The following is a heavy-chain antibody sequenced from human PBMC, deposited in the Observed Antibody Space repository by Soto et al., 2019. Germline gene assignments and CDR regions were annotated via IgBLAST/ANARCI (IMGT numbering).Heavy chain of an antibody. CDR1: GGSISSSSYY. V-gene: IGHV4-39*01. D-gene: IGHD3-16*01. J-gene: IGHJ5*02. CDR3: ARHDYIPGVDP. CDR2: IYYSGST. Sequence: QLQLQESGPGLVKPSETLSLTCTVSGGSISSSSYYWGWIRQPPGKGGEWIGSIYYSGSTYYNPSHKRRVTISVDTSKNQFSLKLSSVTAADTAVYYCARHDYIPGVDPWGQGTLVTVSS.